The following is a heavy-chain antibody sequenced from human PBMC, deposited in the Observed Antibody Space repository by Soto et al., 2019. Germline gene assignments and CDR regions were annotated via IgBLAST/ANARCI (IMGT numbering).Heavy chain of an antibody. V-gene: IGHV3-30*18. CDR2: ISYDGSNK. CDR3: AKDRREWELLVPVWY. D-gene: IGHD1-26*01. J-gene: IGHJ4*02. CDR1: GFTFSSYG. Sequence: QVQLVESGGGVVQPGRSLRLSCAASGFTFSSYGMLWVRQAPGKGLEWVAVISYDGSNKYYADSVKGRFTISRDNSKNTLYLQMNSLRAEDTAVYYCAKDRREWELLVPVWYWGQGTLVTVSS.